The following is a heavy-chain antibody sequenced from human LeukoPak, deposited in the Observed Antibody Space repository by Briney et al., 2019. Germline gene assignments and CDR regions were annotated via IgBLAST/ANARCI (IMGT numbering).Heavy chain of an antibody. CDR2: MCGTAGCT. D-gene: IGHD3-22*01. V-gene: IGHV3-23*01. CDR3: AKDRPNFHENSGHYYRRDGDS. CDR1: GFTFYMYA. J-gene: IGHJ5*01. Sequence: GGSLTLSCQASGFTFYMYAMSWVRQAPGKGLQWVASMCGTAGCTFYPDSVKGRFTISRDNSKNVLYLRMNSLTAEDTAIYYCAKDRPNFHENSGHYYRRDGDSWGQGTLVTVSS.